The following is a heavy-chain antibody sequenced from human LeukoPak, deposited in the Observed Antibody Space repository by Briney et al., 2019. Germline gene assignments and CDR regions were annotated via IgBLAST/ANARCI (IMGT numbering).Heavy chain of an antibody. CDR3: AKWWGMTTHIFDY. Sequence: GGSLRLSCAASGFTFSIYAMSWVRQAPGKGLEWVSAISGSGGSTYYADSVKGRFTISRDNSKNTLYLQMNSLRAEDTAVYYCAKWWGMTTHIFDYWGQGTLVTVSS. CDR2: ISGSGGST. J-gene: IGHJ4*02. D-gene: IGHD4-11*01. CDR1: GFTFSIYA. V-gene: IGHV3-23*01.